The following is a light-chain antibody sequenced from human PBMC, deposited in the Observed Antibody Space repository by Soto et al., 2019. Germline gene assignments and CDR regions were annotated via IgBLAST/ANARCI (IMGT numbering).Light chain of an antibody. CDR1: SSDVGAYKY. J-gene: IGLJ3*02. V-gene: IGLV2-8*01. CDR3: NSKGGSNLWV. Sequence: QSALTQPPSASGSPGQSVTISCTGTSSDVGAYKYVSWYQQYPGKAPKLMIYEVSKRPSGVPDRFSGSKSGNTASLTVSGLQAGDGGDYYLNSKGGSNLWVFGGRTKLT. CDR2: EVS.